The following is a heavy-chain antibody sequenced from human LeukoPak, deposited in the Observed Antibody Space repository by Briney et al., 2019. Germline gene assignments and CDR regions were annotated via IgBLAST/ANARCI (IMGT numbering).Heavy chain of an antibody. Sequence: SETLSLTCTVSGGSISSSSYYWSWIRQPPGKGLEWIGSIYHSGSTYYNPSLKSRVTISVDTSKNQFSLKLSSVTAADTAVYYCARDLVGATPFDPWGQGTLVTVSS. V-gene: IGHV4-39*07. CDR1: GGSISSSSYY. CDR3: ARDLVGATPFDP. D-gene: IGHD1-26*01. CDR2: IYHSGST. J-gene: IGHJ5*02.